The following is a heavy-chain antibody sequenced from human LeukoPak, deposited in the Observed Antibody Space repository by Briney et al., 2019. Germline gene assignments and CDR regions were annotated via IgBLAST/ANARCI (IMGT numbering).Heavy chain of an antibody. Sequence: HEASVKVSCKASGYTFTSYGISWVRQAPGQGLEWMGWISAYNGNTNYAQKLQGRVTMTRDTSTNTVYMELSSLRSEDTAVYYCARLYSGSYFYFDYWGQGTLVTVSS. D-gene: IGHD1-26*01. CDR2: ISAYNGNT. CDR1: GYTFTSYG. V-gene: IGHV1-18*01. J-gene: IGHJ4*02. CDR3: ARLYSGSYFYFDY.